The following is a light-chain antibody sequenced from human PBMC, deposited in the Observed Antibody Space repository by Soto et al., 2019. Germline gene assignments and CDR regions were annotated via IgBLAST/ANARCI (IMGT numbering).Light chain of an antibody. CDR3: GTWDSSLSDYV. Sequence: QSVLTQPPSVSAAPGQKVTISCSGSSSNIENNYVSWYQQLPGTAPKLLIFENNKRPSGIPDRFSGSKSATSATLGITGLQTGDEADYYCGTWDSSLSDYVFGSGTKLTV. V-gene: IGLV1-51*02. J-gene: IGLJ1*01. CDR1: SSNIENNY. CDR2: ENN.